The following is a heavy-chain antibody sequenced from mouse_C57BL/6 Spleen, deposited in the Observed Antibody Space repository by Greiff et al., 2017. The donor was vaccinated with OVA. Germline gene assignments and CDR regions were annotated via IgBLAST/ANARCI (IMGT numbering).Heavy chain of an antibody. V-gene: IGHV1-50*01. Sequence: QVQLKQPGAELVKPGASVKLSCKASGYTFTSYWMQWVKQRPGQGLEWIGEIDPSDSYTNYNQKFKGKATLTVDTSSSTAYMQLSSLTSEDSAVYYCARRRRHWYFDVWGTGTTVTVSS. D-gene: IGHD1-2*01. CDR3: ARRRRHWYFDV. CDR2: IDPSDSYT. CDR1: GYTFTSYW. J-gene: IGHJ1*03.